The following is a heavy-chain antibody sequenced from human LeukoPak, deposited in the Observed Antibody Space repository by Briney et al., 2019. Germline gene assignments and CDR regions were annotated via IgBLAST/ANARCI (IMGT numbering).Heavy chain of an antibody. V-gene: IGHV1-69*13. D-gene: IGHD3-22*01. J-gene: IGHJ5*02. CDR1: GGTFSSYA. CDR3: ARGPRADYYYDSSGYYSSFWFDP. Sequence: SVKVSCKASGGTFSSYAISWVRQAPGQGLEWMGGIIPIFGTANYAQKFQGRVTITADESTSTAYMELSRLRSDDTAVYYCARGPRADYYYDSSGYYSSFWFDPWGQGTLVTVSS. CDR2: IIPIFGTA.